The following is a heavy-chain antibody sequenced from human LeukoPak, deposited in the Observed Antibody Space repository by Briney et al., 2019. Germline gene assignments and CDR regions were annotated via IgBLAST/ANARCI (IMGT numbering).Heavy chain of an antibody. CDR1: GGTFSSYA. CDR3: ARALPPYYYDSSGYYSFDY. Sequence: ASVKVSCKASGGTFSSYAISWVRQAPGQGLEWMGVIIPISGTANYAQKFQGRVTIAADKSTSTAYMELSSLRSEDTAVYYCARALPPYYYDSSGYYSFDYWGQGTLVTASS. D-gene: IGHD3-22*01. V-gene: IGHV1-69*06. J-gene: IGHJ4*02. CDR2: IIPISGTA.